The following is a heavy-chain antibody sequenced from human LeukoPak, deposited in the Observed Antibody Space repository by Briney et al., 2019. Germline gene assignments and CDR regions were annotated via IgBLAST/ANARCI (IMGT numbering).Heavy chain of an antibody. J-gene: IGHJ5*02. Sequence: SVKDSCKASGGTFSSYAISWVRQAPGQGLEWMGGIIPIFGTANYAQKFQGRVTITADKSTSTAYMELSSLRSEDTAVYYCARDPPRSGGENWFDPWGQGTLVTVSS. V-gene: IGHV1-69*06. CDR3: ARDPPRSGGENWFDP. CDR1: GGTFSSYA. D-gene: IGHD2-15*01. CDR2: IIPIFGTA.